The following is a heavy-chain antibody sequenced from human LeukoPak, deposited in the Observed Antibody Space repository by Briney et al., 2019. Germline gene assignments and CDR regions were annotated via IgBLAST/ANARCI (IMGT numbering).Heavy chain of an antibody. Sequence: GGSLRLSCAASAFTFSDYSMNWVRQAPGKGLEWISYIDTSSSTMYYAGSVMGRFTIYRDNAKESLYLQMNSLRDEDTAVYYCARGDDSWGPNNLDLWGQGTMVTVSS. D-gene: IGHD7-27*01. V-gene: IGHV3-48*02. CDR3: ARGDDSWGPNNLDL. J-gene: IGHJ3*01. CDR1: AFTFSDYS. CDR2: IDTSSSTM.